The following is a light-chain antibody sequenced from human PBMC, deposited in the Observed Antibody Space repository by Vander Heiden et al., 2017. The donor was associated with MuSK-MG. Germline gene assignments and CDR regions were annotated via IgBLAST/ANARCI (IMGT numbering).Light chain of an antibody. CDR2: GAS. J-gene: IGKJ4*01. Sequence: ELVLTQSPGTLSLSPGERATLSCRASQSVSSSYLAWYQQKPGQAPRLLIYGASSRATGIPDRFSGSGSGTDFTLTISRLEPEDFAVYYCRQDGSPPLTFGGGTKVEIK. CDR3: RQDGSPPLT. V-gene: IGKV3-20*01. CDR1: QSVSSSY.